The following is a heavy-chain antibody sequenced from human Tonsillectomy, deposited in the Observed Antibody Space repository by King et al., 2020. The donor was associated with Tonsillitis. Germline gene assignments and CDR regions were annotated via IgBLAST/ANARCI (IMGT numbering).Heavy chain of an antibody. J-gene: IGHJ4*02. CDR3: AKVEYGGSCSGCSCQTGVGVSNHLDY. CDR1: GFTFSTYA. Sequence: VQLVESGGGLVQPGGSLRLSCAASGFTFSTYAMSWVRQAPGKGLEWVSAISGSGGRTYYAASVKGRFTISRDNSRNTLDLQMNSLRAEDTAVYYCAKVEYGGSCSGCSCQTGVGVSNHLDYWGQGTLVTVSS. CDR2: ISGSGGRT. D-gene: IGHD2-15*01. V-gene: IGHV3-23*04.